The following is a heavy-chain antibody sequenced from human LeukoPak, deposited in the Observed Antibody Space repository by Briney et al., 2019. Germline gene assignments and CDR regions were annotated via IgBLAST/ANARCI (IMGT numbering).Heavy chain of an antibody. CDR3: ARDYCSSTSCLFDY. V-gene: IGHV1-2*06. Sequence: ASVKVSCKASGYTFTGYHMHWVRQAPGQGLQWMGRINPNSGDTNYAQKFQGRVTMTRDTSISTAYMELSRLRSDDTAVYYCARDYCSSTSCLFDYWGQGTLVTVSS. CDR1: GYTFTGYH. CDR2: INPNSGDT. D-gene: IGHD2-2*01. J-gene: IGHJ4*02.